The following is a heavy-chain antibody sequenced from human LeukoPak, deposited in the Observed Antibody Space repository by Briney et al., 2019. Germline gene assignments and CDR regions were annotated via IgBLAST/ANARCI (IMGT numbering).Heavy chain of an antibody. V-gene: IGHV3-23*01. CDR2: ISGSSGSA. J-gene: IGHJ4*02. Sequence: GGSLRLSCAASGFTFSSYAMSWVRQAPGKGLEWVSAISGSSGSAYYADSVKGRFTISRDNSKNTLYLQMNSLRAEDTAVFYCAKAGSGSYSDLDYWGQGTLVTVSS. CDR1: GFTFSSYA. CDR3: AKAGSGSYSDLDY. D-gene: IGHD1-26*01.